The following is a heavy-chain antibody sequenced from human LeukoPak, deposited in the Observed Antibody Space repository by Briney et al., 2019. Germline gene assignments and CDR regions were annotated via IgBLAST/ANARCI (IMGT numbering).Heavy chain of an antibody. CDR3: ARANFNWFDP. CDR2: IYYSGST. V-gene: IGHV4-39*07. J-gene: IGHJ5*02. D-gene: IGHD5-24*01. Sequence: SETLSLTCTVSGGSISSSSYYWGWIRQPPGKGLEWIGSIYYSGSTYYNPSLKSRVTISVDTSKNQFSLKLSSVTAADTAVYYCARANFNWFDPWGQGTLVTVSS. CDR1: GGSISSSSYY.